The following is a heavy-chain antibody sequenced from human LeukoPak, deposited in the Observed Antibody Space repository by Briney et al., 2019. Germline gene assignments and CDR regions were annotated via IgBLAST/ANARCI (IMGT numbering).Heavy chain of an antibody. V-gene: IGHV3-21*01. CDR3: ARAPSGENYLPSYFDL. D-gene: IGHD1-7*01. J-gene: IGHJ2*01. Sequence: PGGSLRLSRAASGFILSSSMVKWVRQAPGEGREWVSSITRRRTYVYPADSTKGRFTISRHSAKNSLYLQMNSPRADDTAVYYFARAPSGENYLPSYFDLRGRGTLVTVSS. CDR1: GFILSSSM. CDR2: ITRRRTYV.